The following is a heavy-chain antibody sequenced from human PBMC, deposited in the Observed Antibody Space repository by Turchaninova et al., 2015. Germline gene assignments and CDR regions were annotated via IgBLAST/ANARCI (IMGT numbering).Heavy chain of an antibody. V-gene: IGHV4-59*08. CDR3: ARLMELIGGSNYYYMDV. CDR1: GGSIRSYY. CDR2: IYYSGRT. J-gene: IGHJ6*03. Sequence: QVQLQESGPGLVKPSETLSLTCTVSGGSIRSYYWRWIRQPPGKGLEWIGYIYYSGRTNYNPPLKSRVTISVATSKNQFSLKLSSVTAADTAVYYCARLMELIGGSNYYYMDVWGKGTTVTVSS. D-gene: IGHD1-7*01.